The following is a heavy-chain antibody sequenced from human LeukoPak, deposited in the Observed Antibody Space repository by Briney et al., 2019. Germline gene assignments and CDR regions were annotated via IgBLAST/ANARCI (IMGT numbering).Heavy chain of an antibody. D-gene: IGHD5-18*01. CDR3: ARTRGYSYGYTGYYYGMDV. CDR1: GFDFSGAY. V-gene: IGHV3-48*01. CDR2: ISSSSSTI. Sequence: GGSLRLSCAASGFDFSGAYMNWVRQAPGKGLEWVSYISSSSSTIYYADSVKGRFTTSRDNAKNSLYLQMNSLRAEDTAVYYCARTRGYSYGYTGYYYGMDVWGQGTTVTVSS. J-gene: IGHJ6*02.